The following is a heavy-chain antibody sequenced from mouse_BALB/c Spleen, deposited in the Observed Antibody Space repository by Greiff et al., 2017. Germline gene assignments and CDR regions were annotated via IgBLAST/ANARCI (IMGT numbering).Heavy chain of an antibody. CDR1: GFNIKDTY. D-gene: IGHD4-1*01. Sequence: EVQLQQSGAELVKPGASVKLSCTASGFNIKDTYMHWVKQRPEQGLEWIGRIDPANGNTKYDPKFQGKATITADTSSNTAYLQLSSLTSEDTAVYYCARSELGRGYYYAMDYWGQGTSVTVSS. J-gene: IGHJ4*01. CDR3: ARSELGRGYYYAMDY. V-gene: IGHV14-3*02. CDR2: IDPANGNT.